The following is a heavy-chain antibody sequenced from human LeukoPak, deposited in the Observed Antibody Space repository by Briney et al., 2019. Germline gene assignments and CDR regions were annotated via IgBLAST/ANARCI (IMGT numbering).Heavy chain of an antibody. CDR1: GFTFSSYE. Sequence: PGGSLRLSCAASGFTFSSYEMNWVRQAPGNGLEWVSYISSSGSTIYYADSVKGRFTISRDNAKNSLYLQMNSLRAEDTAVYYCARAGELLLHYMDVWGKGTTVTISS. D-gene: IGHD1-26*01. V-gene: IGHV3-48*03. CDR3: ARAGELLLHYMDV. CDR2: ISSSGSTI. J-gene: IGHJ6*03.